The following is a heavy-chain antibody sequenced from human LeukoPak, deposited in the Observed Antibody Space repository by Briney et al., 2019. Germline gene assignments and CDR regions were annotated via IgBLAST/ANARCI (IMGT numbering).Heavy chain of an antibody. J-gene: IGHJ4*02. CDR2: INHGGST. CDR3: ARHVDLWFGYFDY. D-gene: IGHD3-10*01. CDR1: GGSFSGYY. Sequence: SETLSLTCAVYGGSFSGYYWSWIRQPPGKGLEWIGEINHGGSTNYNPSLKSRVTISVDTSKNQFSLKLSSVTAADTAVYYCARHVDLWFGYFDYWGQGTLVTVSS. V-gene: IGHV4-34*01.